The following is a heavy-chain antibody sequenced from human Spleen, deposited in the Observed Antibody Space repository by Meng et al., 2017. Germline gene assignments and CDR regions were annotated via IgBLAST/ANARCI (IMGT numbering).Heavy chain of an antibody. CDR2: IDPKSDNT. CDR1: GYTFTSYA. V-gene: IGHV1-2*06. CDR3: ARDEDISAAGYLLGDF. D-gene: IGHD6-13*01. J-gene: IGHJ4*02. Sequence: QVQLVQSGADVKKPWASVKVSCKASGYTFTSYAMHWVRQAPGQGLEWMGRIDPKSDNTHYAQKFQGRVTMTRDTSISTAYMELSGLRSDDTAVYYCARDEDISAAGYLLGDFWGQGTLVTVSS.